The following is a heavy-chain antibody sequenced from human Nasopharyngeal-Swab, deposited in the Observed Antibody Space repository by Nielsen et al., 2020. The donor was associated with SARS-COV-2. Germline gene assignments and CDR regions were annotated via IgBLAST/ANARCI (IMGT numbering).Heavy chain of an antibody. CDR3: AKGGGYSYYYGMDV. Sequence: GGSLRLSCAASGFTFSSYAMSWVRQAPGKGLEWVSAISGSGGSTYYADSVKGRFTISRDNSKNTLYLQMNSLRAEDTAVYYCAKGGGYSYYYGMDVRGQGTTVTVSS. V-gene: IGHV3-23*01. D-gene: IGHD5-18*01. CDR2: ISGSGGST. CDR1: GFTFSSYA. J-gene: IGHJ6*02.